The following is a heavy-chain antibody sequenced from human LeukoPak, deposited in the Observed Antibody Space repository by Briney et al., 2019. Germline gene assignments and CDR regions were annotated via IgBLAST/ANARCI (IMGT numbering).Heavy chain of an antibody. Sequence: GGSLRLSCAASGFTFSSYSMNWVRQAPGKGLEWVSSITSSSSYIYYADSVKGRFTISRDNAKDSLYLQMNSLRAEDTAVYYCASNIPIDYWGQGTLVTVSS. CDR3: ASNIPIDY. CDR2: ITSSSSYI. J-gene: IGHJ4*02. V-gene: IGHV3-21*01. D-gene: IGHD2-21*01. CDR1: GFTFSSYS.